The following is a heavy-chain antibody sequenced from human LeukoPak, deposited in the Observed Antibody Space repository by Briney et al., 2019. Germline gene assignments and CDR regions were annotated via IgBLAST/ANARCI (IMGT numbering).Heavy chain of an antibody. CDR2: INHSGST. D-gene: IGHD1-1*01. Sequence: PSETLSLTCAVYGGSFSGYYWSWIRQPPGKGLEWIGEINHSGSTNYNPSLKSRVTISVDTSKNQFSLKLSSVTAADTAVYYCARRKWQDQYIEVWGQGTTVTVSS. J-gene: IGHJ6*01. CDR1: GGSFSGYY. CDR3: ARRKWQDQYIEV. V-gene: IGHV4-34*01.